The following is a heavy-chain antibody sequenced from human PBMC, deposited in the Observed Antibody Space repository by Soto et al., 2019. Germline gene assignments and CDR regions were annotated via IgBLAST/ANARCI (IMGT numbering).Heavy chain of an antibody. CDR2: INPSGIST. D-gene: IGHD2-15*01. CDR3: ARVPVSYRAPCSGGSCYLLDY. CDR1: GYTFTNYY. Sequence: VKVSCKTSGYTFTNYYIHWVRQAPGQGLEWMGVINPSGISTTYAQKFQGRVTMTRDTSTSTVYMDLSSLRPEDTAVYFCARVPVSYRAPCSGGSCYLLDYWRQRTLVTVSS. J-gene: IGHJ4*02. V-gene: IGHV1-46*01.